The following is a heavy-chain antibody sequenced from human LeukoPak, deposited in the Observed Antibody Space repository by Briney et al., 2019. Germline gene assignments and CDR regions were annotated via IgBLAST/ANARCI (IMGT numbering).Heavy chain of an antibody. J-gene: IGHJ4*02. V-gene: IGHV4-4*09. CDR3: ARGWDYYDH. Sequence: SETLSLTCTVSGGSISSYHWNWIRQPPGKGLEWIGYIHFSGDINYNPSLKSRAAISVDTSKKQFSLKLSSVTAADMAVYYCARGWDYYDHWGQGTPVTVSS. CDR1: GGSISSYH. D-gene: IGHD1-26*01. CDR2: IHFSGDI.